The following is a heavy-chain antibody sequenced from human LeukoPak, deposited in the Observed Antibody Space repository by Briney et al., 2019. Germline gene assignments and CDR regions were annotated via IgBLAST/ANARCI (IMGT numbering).Heavy chain of an antibody. CDR2: SIPIFGTA. Sequence: ASVKVSCKASGGTFSSYGISWVRQAPGQGLEWMGGSIPIFGTANYAQKFQGRVTITTDESTSTAYMELSSLRSEDTAVYYCARDRLATAGTNDAFDIWGQGTMVTVSS. J-gene: IGHJ3*02. CDR1: GGTFSSYG. V-gene: IGHV1-69*05. CDR3: ARDRLATAGTNDAFDI. D-gene: IGHD6-13*01.